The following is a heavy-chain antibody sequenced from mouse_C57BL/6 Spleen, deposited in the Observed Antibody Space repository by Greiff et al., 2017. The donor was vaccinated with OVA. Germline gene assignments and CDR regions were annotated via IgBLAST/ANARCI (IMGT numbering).Heavy chain of an antibody. D-gene: IGHD1-1*01. CDR1: GFTFSSYA. Sequence: EVKLLESGGGLVKPGGSLTLSCAASGFTFSSYAMSWVRQTPVQRLEWVATISDGGSYTSYHDNVKGRFTLTRDNAKNNLYLQMSHLKSEDTAMYNCTRAGSTLYYMDYWGQGTTLTVSS. CDR3: TRAGSTLYYMDY. J-gene: IGHJ2*01. V-gene: IGHV5-4*03. CDR2: ISDGGSYT.